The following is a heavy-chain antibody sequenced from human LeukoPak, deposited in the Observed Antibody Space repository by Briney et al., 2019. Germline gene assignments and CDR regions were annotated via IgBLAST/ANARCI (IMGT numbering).Heavy chain of an antibody. CDR3: ARGNLNYDFWSGYNHWFDP. Sequence: KPSETLSLTCAVYGGSFSGYYWSWIRQPPGKGLEWIGEINHSGSTNYNPSLKSRVTISVDTSKNQFSLKLSSVTAADTAVYFCARGNLNYDFWSGYNHWFDPWGQGTLVTVSS. CDR2: INHSGST. V-gene: IGHV4-34*01. D-gene: IGHD3-3*01. CDR1: GGSFSGYY. J-gene: IGHJ5*02.